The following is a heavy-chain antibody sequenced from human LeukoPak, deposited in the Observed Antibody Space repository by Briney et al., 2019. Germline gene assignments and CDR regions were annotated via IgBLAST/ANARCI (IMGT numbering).Heavy chain of an antibody. CDR2: IYTSGTT. J-gene: IGHJ6*03. V-gene: IGHV4-4*07. D-gene: IGHD6-19*01. Sequence: SETLSLTCTVSGGSIRSYYWNWIRQPAGKGLEWIGHIYTSGTTNYNPSLKSRVTMSLDTSKNQFSLKVSSVTAADTALYYCARSPYSSGPYYYYYMDVWGKGTTVTISS. CDR1: GGSIRSYY. CDR3: ARSPYSSGPYYYYYMDV.